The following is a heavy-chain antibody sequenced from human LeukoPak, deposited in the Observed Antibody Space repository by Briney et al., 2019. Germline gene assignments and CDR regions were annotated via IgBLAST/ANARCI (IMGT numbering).Heavy chain of an antibody. D-gene: IGHD3-22*01. Sequence: SETLSLTCAVSVYSLSSGFYWGWFRQPPGRGLEWIGNIYHSGSTYYNPSLKSRVTISVDTSKNQFSPNLTSVTAADTAVYYCARRQSGYRDYWGQGTLVTVSS. CDR2: IYHSGST. J-gene: IGHJ4*02. CDR3: ARRQSGYRDY. CDR1: VYSLSSGFY. V-gene: IGHV4-38-2*01.